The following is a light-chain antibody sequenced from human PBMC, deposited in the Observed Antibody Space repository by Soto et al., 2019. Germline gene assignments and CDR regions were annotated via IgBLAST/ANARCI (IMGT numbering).Light chain of an antibody. V-gene: IGKV3-20*01. CDR3: QQYGSSVT. CDR1: QSVSSSY. J-gene: IGKJ4*01. Sequence: EIVVTQSPVTLSLSPGERSTLSCRASQSVSSSYLAWYQQIAGQAPRLLIYGASRRTTAIPDRFSGSGSGTDFTLTISRLEPEDFAVYYCQQYGSSVTFGGGTKVEIK. CDR2: GAS.